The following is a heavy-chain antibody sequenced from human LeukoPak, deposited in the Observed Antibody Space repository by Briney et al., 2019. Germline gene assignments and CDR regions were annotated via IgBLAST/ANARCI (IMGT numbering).Heavy chain of an antibody. CDR2: VSDSGSTI. CDR1: GFTFSDYY. J-gene: IGHJ4*02. CDR3: AREMGSTWNVPIDY. D-gene: IGHD6-13*01. V-gene: IGHV3-11*01. Sequence: GGSLRPSCAASGFTFSDYYMSWVRQAPGKGLERVAYVSDSGSTIYADSVRGRFTVSRDDAKSSLFLQMNSLRAEDTAVYYCAREMGSTWNVPIDYWGQGTLVAVSS.